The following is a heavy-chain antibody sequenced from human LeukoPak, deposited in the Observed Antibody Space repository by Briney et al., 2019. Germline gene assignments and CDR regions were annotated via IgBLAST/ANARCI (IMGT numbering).Heavy chain of an antibody. CDR1: GYTFSNFA. CDR3: AREPPHYYYDSSPLDY. V-gene: IGHV7-4-1*02. D-gene: IGHD3-22*01. J-gene: IGHJ4*02. CDR2: INTNTGNP. Sequence: GASVEVSCKTSGYTFSNFAMNWVRQAPGQGLEWMGWINTNTGNPTYAQGFTGRFVFSLDTSVNTAFLQITSLQAEDTAVYFCAREPPHYYYDSSPLDYWGQGTLVTVSS.